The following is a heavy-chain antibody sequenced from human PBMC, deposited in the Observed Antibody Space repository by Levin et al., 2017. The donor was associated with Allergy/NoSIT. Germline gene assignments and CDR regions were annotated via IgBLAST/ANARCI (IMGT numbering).Heavy chain of an antibody. CDR3: ARLEGYSGGWALDY. J-gene: IGHJ4*02. D-gene: IGHD6-19*01. Sequence: SQTLSLTCTVSGDSINNAAYYWSWIRQHPGKGLEWIGHISYTGSTYYNWSLKSRVTISVDTSKNQFSLKLSSVTAADTAVYSCARLEGYSGGWALDYWGQGTLVTVSS. CDR1: GDSINNAAYY. V-gene: IGHV4-31*03. CDR2: ISYTGST.